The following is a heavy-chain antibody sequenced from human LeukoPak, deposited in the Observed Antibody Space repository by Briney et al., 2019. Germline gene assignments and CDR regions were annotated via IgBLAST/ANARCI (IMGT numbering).Heavy chain of an antibody. CDR3: ARDNYPAVAGEYYFGQ. Sequence: EPLSLTCTVSGDSISSYYWSWLRHPPGKGLEGLGRIYTSGSTNYNPSLNSRVTISVDTSKNQFSLKLSSVPAADTAVYYCARDNYPAVAGEYYFGQWGQGTLVPVSS. CDR2: IYTSGST. V-gene: IGHV4-4*07. D-gene: IGHD6-19*01. CDR1: GDSISSYY. J-gene: IGHJ4*02.